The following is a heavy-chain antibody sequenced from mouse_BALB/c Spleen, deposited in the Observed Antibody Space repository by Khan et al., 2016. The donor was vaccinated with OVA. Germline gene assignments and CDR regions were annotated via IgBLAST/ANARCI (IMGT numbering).Heavy chain of an antibody. CDR2: ISPGSGSP. V-gene: IGHV1S41*01. J-gene: IGHJ4*01. CDR1: GYTFTSYW. Sequence: DLVKPGASVKLSCKASGYTFTSYWINWIKQRPGQGLEWIGHISPGSGSPYYNKMFTVKATLTANTSSTTPYIQLSSLSFDDSAVYFCARSNYYGSGLYAMGYLGQGTSVTVSS. D-gene: IGHD1-1*01. CDR3: ARSNYYGSGLYAMGY.